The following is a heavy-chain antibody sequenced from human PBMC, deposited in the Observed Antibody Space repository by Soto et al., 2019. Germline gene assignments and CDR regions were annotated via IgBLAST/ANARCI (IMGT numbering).Heavy chain of an antibody. CDR2: IIPILGIA. J-gene: IGHJ3*02. CDR1: GGTFSSYT. CDR3: ARDSIAADIVVVVAATPNAFDI. V-gene: IGHV1-69*04. Sequence: SVKVSCKASGGTFSSYTISWVRQAPGRGLEWMGRIIPILGIANYAQKFQGRVTITADKSTSTAYMELSSLRSEDTAVYYCARDSIAADIVVVVAATPNAFDIWGQGTMVTVSS. D-gene: IGHD2-15*01.